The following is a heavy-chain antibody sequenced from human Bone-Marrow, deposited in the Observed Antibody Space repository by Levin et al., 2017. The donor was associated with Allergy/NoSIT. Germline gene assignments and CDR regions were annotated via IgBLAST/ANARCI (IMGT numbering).Heavy chain of an antibody. Sequence: GGSLRLSCAASGFTFSSYAMHWVRQAPGKGLEWVAVISYDGSNKYYADSVKGRFTISRDNSKNTLYLQMNSLRAEDTAVYYCAGGVVDIVATTLYYYYSMDVWGQGTTVTVSS. V-gene: IGHV3-30*04. CDR2: ISYDGSNK. CDR1: GFTFSSYA. CDR3: AGGVVDIVATTLYYYYSMDV. D-gene: IGHD5-12*01. J-gene: IGHJ6*02.